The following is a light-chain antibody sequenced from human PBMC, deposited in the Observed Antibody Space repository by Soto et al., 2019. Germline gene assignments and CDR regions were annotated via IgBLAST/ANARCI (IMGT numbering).Light chain of an antibody. V-gene: IGLV2-14*01. CDR3: SSYTGSSTLYV. J-gene: IGLJ1*01. CDR1: SSDVGAHNF. CDR2: EVS. Sequence: QSVLTQPASVSGSPGQAITISCSGSSSDVGAHNFVSWYQHHPGKAPKLMIYEVSNRPSGVSNRFSGSKSGNTASLTISGLQAEDEAEYYCSSYTGSSTLYVFGTGTKVTVL.